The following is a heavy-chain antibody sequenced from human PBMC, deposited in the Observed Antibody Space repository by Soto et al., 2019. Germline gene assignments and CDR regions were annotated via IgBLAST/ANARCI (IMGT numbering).Heavy chain of an antibody. CDR1: GYTFPNYG. D-gene: IGHD2-21*02. Sequence: QVQLVQSGVEVKKPGALVKVSCKASGYTFPNYGINSVRQAPGQGLEWLGWISAYNGNTDYAQKLQGRVTMTTDTATPTAYMEVTNLRSDDTAVYYCARVVIPNCRSDCYPGYFHHWCQGTLVIVSS. CDR3: ARVVIPNCRSDCYPGYFHH. V-gene: IGHV1-18*04. J-gene: IGHJ1*01. CDR2: ISAYNGNT.